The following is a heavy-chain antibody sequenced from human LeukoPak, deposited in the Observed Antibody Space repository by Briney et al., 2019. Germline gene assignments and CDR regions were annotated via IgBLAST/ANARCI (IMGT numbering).Heavy chain of an antibody. CDR1: GFTFSSYA. D-gene: IGHD1-26*01. CDR2: ISGSGGST. J-gene: IGHJ4*02. CDR3: AKGIYGIVGATSFDY. V-gene: IGHV3-23*01. Sequence: PGGSLRLSCAASGFTFSSYAMSWVRQAPGKGLEWVSAISGSGGSTYYADSVKGRFTISRDNSKNTLYLQMNSLRAEDTAVYYCAKGIYGIVGATSFDYWGQGTLVTVSS.